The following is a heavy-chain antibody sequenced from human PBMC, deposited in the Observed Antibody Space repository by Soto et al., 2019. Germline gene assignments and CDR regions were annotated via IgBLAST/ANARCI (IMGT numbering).Heavy chain of an antibody. CDR3: ATPEWDPIRFLEWFLPKYFDY. CDR2: ISGSGGST. Sequence: EVQLLESGGGLVQPGGSLRLSCAASGFTFSSYAMSWVRQAPGKGLEWVSAISGSGGSTYYADSVKGRFTISRDNSKNTLYLQMNSLRAEDTAVYYCATPEWDPIRFLEWFLPKYFDYWGQGTLVTVSS. CDR1: GFTFSSYA. D-gene: IGHD3-3*01. V-gene: IGHV3-23*01. J-gene: IGHJ4*02.